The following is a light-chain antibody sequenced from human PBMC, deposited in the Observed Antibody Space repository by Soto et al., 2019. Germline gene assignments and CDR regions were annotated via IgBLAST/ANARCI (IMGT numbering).Light chain of an antibody. CDR3: QQLNSYPRT. CDR2: AAS. Sequence: DIQLTQSPSFLSASVGDRVTITCRASQGISTYLAWYQQKPGKAPKLLIYAASTLQSGVPSRFSGSGSGTEFTLTISSLQPEDSATYYCQQLNSYPRTFGQRTKVEIK. CDR1: QGISTY. V-gene: IGKV1-9*01. J-gene: IGKJ1*01.